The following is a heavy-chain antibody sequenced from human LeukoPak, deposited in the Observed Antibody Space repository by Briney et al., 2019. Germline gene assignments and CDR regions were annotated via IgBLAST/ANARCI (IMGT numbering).Heavy chain of an antibody. D-gene: IGHD1-20*01. V-gene: IGHV1-2*06. CDR1: GYTFIDYC. CDR2: INPNSGGT. J-gene: IGHJ6*03. CDR3: ASEYNWNDPAYYYYTDV. Sequence: GASMKDSCKASGYTFIDYCIHWVRQAPGQGLEWMGRINPNSGGTNYAQKFQGRVTMTSDTSISTAYMELSRLRSDDTAVYYCASEYNWNDPAYYYYTDVWGKGTTVTVSS.